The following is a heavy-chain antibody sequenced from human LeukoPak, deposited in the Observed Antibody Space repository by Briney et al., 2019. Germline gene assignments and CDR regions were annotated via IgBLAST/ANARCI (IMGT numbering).Heavy chain of an antibody. D-gene: IGHD1-1*01. CDR1: GSSISSYY. CDR2: IYYSGST. J-gene: IGHJ4*02. CDR3: ARAGKLEHFDY. Sequence: SETLSLTCTVSGSSISSYYWSWIRQPPGKGLEWIGYIYYSGSTNYNPSLKSRVTISVDTSKNQFSLKLSSVTAADTAVYYCARAGKLEHFDYWGQGTLVTVSS. V-gene: IGHV4-59*01.